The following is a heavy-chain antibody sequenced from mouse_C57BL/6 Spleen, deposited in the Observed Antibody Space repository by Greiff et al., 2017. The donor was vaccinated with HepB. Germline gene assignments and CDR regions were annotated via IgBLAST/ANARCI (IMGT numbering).Heavy chain of an antibody. CDR1: GYTFTSYW. CDR3: ARKGSSGYPFAY. CDR2: IYPSDSET. D-gene: IGHD3-2*02. Sequence: QVQLQHPGAELVRPGSSVKLSCKASGYTFTSYWMDWVKQRPGQGLEWIGNIYPSDSETHYNQKFKDKATLTVDKSSSTAYMQLSSLTSEDSAVYYCARKGSSGYPFAYWGQGTLVTVSA. V-gene: IGHV1-61*01. J-gene: IGHJ3*01.